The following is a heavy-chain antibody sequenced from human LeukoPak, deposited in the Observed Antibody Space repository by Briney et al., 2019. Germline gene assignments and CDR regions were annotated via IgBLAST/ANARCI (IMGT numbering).Heavy chain of an antibody. CDR3: ARTTVTYGGYFDY. V-gene: IGHV3-30*04. CDR2: ISYDGSNK. D-gene: IGHD4-17*01. Sequence: GRSLRLSCAASGFTFSSYAMHWVRQAPGKGLEWVAVISYDGSNKYYPDSVKGRFTISRDNSKNTLYLQMNSLRAEDTAVYYCARTTVTYGGYFDYWGQGTLVTVSS. J-gene: IGHJ4*02. CDR1: GFTFSSYA.